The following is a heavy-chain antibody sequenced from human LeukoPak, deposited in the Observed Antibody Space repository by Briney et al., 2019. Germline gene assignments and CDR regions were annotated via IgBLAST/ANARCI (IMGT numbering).Heavy chain of an antibody. D-gene: IGHD6-19*01. J-gene: IGHJ4*02. CDR3: ARGRDSSGWSYFDH. V-gene: IGHV1-2*02. CDR2: INPNSGGT. Sequence: ASVKVSCKASGYTFTGYYMHWVRQAPGQGLEWMGWINPNSGGTNYAQKFQGRVTMTRDTSISTAYMELSRLRSDDTAVYYCARGRDSSGWSYFDHWGQGTLVTVSS. CDR1: GYTFTGYY.